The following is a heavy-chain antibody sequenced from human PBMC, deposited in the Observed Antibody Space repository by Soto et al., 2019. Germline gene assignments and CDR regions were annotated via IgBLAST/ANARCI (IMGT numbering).Heavy chain of an antibody. J-gene: IGHJ4*02. CDR2: IYHSGST. CDR1: GGSISSSNW. V-gene: IGHV4-4*02. CDR3: AHSPYSSSSYYFDY. Sequence: SETLSLTCAVSGGSISSSNWWSWARQPPGKGLEWIGEIYHSGSTNYNPSLKNRLTITRDTSKNQVVLTMTNVDPVDTATYYCAHSPYSSSSYYFDYWGQGTPVTVSS. D-gene: IGHD6-6*01.